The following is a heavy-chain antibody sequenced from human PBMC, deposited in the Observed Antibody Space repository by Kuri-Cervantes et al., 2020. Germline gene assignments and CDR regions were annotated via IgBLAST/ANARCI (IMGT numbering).Heavy chain of an antibody. CDR1: GFTFSRDT. CDR3: AKLGDFVDY. J-gene: IGHJ4*02. CDR2: ISPSTTYI. D-gene: IGHD3-16*01. V-gene: IGHV3-21*04. Sequence: GESLKISCAASGFTFSRDTMNWVRQAPGKGLEWVSSISPSTTYIYYADPVRGRFTISRDNSKSTLYLQMNSLGAEDTALYYCAKLGDFVDYWGQGTLVTVSS.